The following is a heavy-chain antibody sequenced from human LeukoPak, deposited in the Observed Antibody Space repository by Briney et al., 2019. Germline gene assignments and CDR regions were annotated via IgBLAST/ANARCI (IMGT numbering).Heavy chain of an antibody. J-gene: IGHJ6*01. D-gene: IGHD6-19*01. CDR1: GYTFTSYD. CDR2: MNPNSGNT. Sequence: ASVKVSCKASGYTFTSYDINWVRQATGQGLGWMGWMNPNSGNTGYAQKFQGRVTMTRNTSISTAYMELSRLRSEDTAVYYCARGDFIAVAGTYYYYGMDVWGEGTTVTVSS. V-gene: IGHV1-8*01. CDR3: ARGDFIAVAGTYYYYGMDV.